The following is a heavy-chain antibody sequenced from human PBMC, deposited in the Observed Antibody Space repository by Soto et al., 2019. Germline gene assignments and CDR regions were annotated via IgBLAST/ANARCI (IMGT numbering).Heavy chain of an antibody. V-gene: IGHV3-30-3*01. J-gene: IGHJ4*02. CDR1: GFTFSSYA. D-gene: IGHD1-26*01. Sequence: QVQLGESGGGVVQPGRSLRLSCAASGFTFSSYAMHWVRQAPGKGLEWVAVIAYDGSNKYYADSVKGRFTISRDNSKNTLYLQMNSLRAEDTAVYYCARDLIVGATTSAVDYWGQGTLVTVS. CDR3: ARDLIVGATTSAVDY. CDR2: IAYDGSNK.